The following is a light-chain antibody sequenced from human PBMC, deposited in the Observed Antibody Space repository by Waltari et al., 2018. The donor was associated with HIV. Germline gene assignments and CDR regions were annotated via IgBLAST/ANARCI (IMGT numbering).Light chain of an antibody. CDR3: QAWDSRRV. V-gene: IGLV3-1*01. CDR2: QDS. J-gene: IGLJ2*01. CDR1: KLGDKY. Sequence: SYELTQPPSVSVSPGQTASITCSGDKLGDKYACWYQQKPGQSPVLVIYQDSKRPSGIPERVSGSNSGNTATLTISGTQAMDEADYYCQAWDSRRVFGGGTKLTVL.